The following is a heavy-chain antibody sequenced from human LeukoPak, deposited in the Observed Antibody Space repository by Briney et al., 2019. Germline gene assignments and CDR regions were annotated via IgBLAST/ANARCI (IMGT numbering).Heavy chain of an antibody. CDR2: ISGSGTST. D-gene: IGHD3-22*01. V-gene: IGHV3-23*01. CDR3: EGTYYYDSGDDY. Sequence: GGSLRLSCAASGFTFRSYAMSWVRQAPGKGLEWVLAISGSGTSTYYADSVKGRFTISRDNSKNTVYLQMNSLRAEDTAVYYCEGTYYYDSGDDYWGQGTLVTVSS. CDR1: GFTFRSYA. J-gene: IGHJ4*02.